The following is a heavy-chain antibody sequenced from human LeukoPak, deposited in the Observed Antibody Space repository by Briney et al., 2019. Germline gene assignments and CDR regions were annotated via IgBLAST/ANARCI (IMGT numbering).Heavy chain of an antibody. D-gene: IGHD3-22*01. J-gene: IGHJ3*02. V-gene: IGHV1-2*02. CDR2: INPNSGGT. CDR1: GYTFTSYG. CDR3: ARDLKYYYDSSGYYYDDAFDI. Sequence: GASVKVSCKASGYTFTSYGISWVRQAPGQGLEWMGWINPNSGGTNYAQKFQGRVTMTRDTSISTAYMELSRLRSDDTAVYYCARDLKYYYDSSGYYYDDAFDIWGQGTMVTVSS.